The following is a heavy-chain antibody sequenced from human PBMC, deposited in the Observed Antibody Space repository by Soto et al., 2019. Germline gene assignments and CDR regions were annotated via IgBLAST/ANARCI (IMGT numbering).Heavy chain of an antibody. V-gene: IGHV3-30*18. Sequence: GGSLRLSCAASGFSCSSYGMHWVRQAPGKGLQWVAVISYDGSNKCYADYVKGGFTLPRDNSTNTLCLQMNSMRAEDTAVYYCGKDQSVATIKGNGMHVWGQGTTVTVSS. CDR3: GKDQSVATIKGNGMHV. CDR2: ISYDGSNK. CDR1: GFSCSSYG. D-gene: IGHD5-12*01. J-gene: IGHJ6*02.